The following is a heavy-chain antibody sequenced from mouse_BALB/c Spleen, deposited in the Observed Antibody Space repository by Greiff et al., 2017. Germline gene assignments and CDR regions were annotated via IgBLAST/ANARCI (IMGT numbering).Heavy chain of an antibody. CDR2: INPSTGYT. CDR3: ARPGLLGYYFDY. Sequence: VQLQQSGAELAKPGASVKMSCKASGYTFTSYWMHWVKQRPGQGLEWIGYINPSTGYTEYNQKFKDKATLTADKSSSTAYMQLSSLTSEDSAVYYCARPGLLGYYFDYWGQGTTLTVSS. D-gene: IGHD2-1*01. J-gene: IGHJ2*01. V-gene: IGHV1-7*01. CDR1: GYTFTSYW.